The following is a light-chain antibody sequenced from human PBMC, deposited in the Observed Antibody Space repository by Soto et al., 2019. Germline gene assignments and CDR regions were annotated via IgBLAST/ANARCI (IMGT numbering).Light chain of an antibody. J-gene: IGKJ4*01. CDR3: QQYSSSPLT. V-gene: IGKV3-20*01. CDR1: QSVSSSY. Sequence: EIVLTQSPGTLSLSPGERATLSCRASQSVSSSYLAWYQQKPGQAPRLLIYDVSNRATDIPARFSGSGSGTDFTLTISRLEPEDFAVYYCQQYSSSPLTFGGGTKVDI. CDR2: DVS.